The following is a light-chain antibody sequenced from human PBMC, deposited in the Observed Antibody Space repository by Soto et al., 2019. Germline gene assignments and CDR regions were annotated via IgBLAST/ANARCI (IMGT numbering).Light chain of an antibody. CDR3: QQYGSSPYT. V-gene: IGKV3-20*01. J-gene: IGKJ2*01. CDR2: GAS. Sequence: EIVLTQSPGILSLSPGERASLSCRASQSVSSSYLAWYQQKPGQAPRLLIYGASSRATGIPDRFSGGGSGTDFTLTISRLEPEDFAVYYCQQYGSSPYTFGLGTKVDIK. CDR1: QSVSSSY.